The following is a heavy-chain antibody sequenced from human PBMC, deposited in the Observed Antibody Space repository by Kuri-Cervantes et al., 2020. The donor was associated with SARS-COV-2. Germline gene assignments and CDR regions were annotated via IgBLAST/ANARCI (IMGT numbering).Heavy chain of an antibody. V-gene: IGHV3-53*01. D-gene: IGHD3-10*01. J-gene: IGHJ4*02. Sequence: GESLKISWAASGFTVSSNYMSWVRQAPGKGLEWGSVIYSGGSTYYADSVKGRFTISRDNSKNTLYLQMNSLRAEDTAVYYCARRITMVRVAWVYFDYWGQGTPVTVSS. CDR3: ARRITMVRVAWVYFDY. CDR1: GFTVSSNY. CDR2: IYSGGST.